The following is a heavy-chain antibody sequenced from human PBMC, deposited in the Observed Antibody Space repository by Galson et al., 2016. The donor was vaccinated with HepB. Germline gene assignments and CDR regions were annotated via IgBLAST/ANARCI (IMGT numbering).Heavy chain of an antibody. CDR3: ARWASVGSGDAFDI. Sequence: VQVSCKPSGYTFTFNYIHWVRQAPGQGLEWMGIINPSGGDINYAQKFQGRVTMTRDTSTSTVYMELSSLRSEDTAVYYCARWASVGSGDAFDIWGQGTMVTVSS. D-gene: IGHD6-19*01. CDR1: GYTFTFNY. V-gene: IGHV1-46*01. CDR2: INPSGGDI. J-gene: IGHJ3*02.